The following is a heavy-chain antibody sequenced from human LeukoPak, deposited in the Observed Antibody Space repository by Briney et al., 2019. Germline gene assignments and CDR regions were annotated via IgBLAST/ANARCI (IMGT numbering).Heavy chain of an antibody. CDR2: ISGSGGST. J-gene: IGHJ4*02. V-gene: IGHV3-23*01. CDR1: GFTFSSYA. Sequence: GGSLRLSCAASGFTFSSYAMSWVRQAPGKGLEWVSAISGSGGSTYYADSVKGRFTISRDNSKNTLYLQMNSLRAEDTAVYYCAKRNTDSMVATIQYFDYWGQGTLVTVSS. CDR3: AKRNTDSMVATIQYFDY. D-gene: IGHD5-12*01.